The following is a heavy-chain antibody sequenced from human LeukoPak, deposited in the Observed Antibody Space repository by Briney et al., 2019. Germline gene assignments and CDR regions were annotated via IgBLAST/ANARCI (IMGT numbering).Heavy chain of an antibody. V-gene: IGHV4-34*01. D-gene: IGHD3-10*01. CDR3: ASDVKVITPGGSGSYYAFDI. CDR1: GGSFSGYY. J-gene: IGHJ3*02. Sequence: SETLSLTCAVYGGSFSGYYWSWIRQPPGKGLEWIGEINHSGSTNYNPSLKSRVTISVDTSKNQFSLKLSSVTAADTAVYYCASDVKVITPGGSGSYYAFDIWGQGTMVTVSS. CDR2: INHSGST.